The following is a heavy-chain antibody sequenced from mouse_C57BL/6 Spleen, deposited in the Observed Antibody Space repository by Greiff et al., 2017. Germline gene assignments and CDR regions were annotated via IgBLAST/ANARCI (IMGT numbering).Heavy chain of an antibody. CDR3: ARGEYYSNLWFAY. Sequence: QVQLQQPGAELVMPGASVKLSCKASGYTFTSYWMHWVKQRPGQGLEWIGEIDPSDSYTNYHQKFKGKSTLTVDKSSSTAYMQLSSLTSEDAAVYYCARGEYYSNLWFAYWGQGTLVTVSA. CDR1: GYTFTSYW. J-gene: IGHJ3*01. CDR2: IDPSDSYT. V-gene: IGHV1-69*01. D-gene: IGHD2-5*01.